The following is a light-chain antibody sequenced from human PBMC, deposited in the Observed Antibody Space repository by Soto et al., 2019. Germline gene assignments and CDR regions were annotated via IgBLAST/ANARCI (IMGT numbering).Light chain of an antibody. CDR1: SSDVGGYRH. CDR3: SSYTSSNTVV. CDR2: GVS. V-gene: IGLV2-14*01. Sequence: QSVLTQPASVSGSPGQSITLSCTGSSSDVGGYRHVSWHQQHPGKAPQLLIHGVSNRPSGVSSRFSGSKSGNTASLTISGLQAEDEAHYYCSSYTSSNTVVFGGGTKVTVL. J-gene: IGLJ2*01.